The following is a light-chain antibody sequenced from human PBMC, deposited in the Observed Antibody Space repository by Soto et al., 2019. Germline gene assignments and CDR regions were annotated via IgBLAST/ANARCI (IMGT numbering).Light chain of an antibody. CDR1: QGISTS. CDR3: TQTKSLTLN. J-gene: IGKJ4*01. CDR2: ADS. Sequence: IRITQSPSSVSASVGDGVTIACRASQGISTSLGWYQQKPGKAPKLLIYADSSLQSGLQPRFSGHRSRTDLSLTIPRTHPEDLATHHRTQTKSLTLNSGGGKQVDIK. V-gene: IGKV1D-12*01.